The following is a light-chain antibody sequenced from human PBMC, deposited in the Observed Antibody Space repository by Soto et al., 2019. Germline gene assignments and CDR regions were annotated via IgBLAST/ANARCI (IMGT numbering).Light chain of an antibody. CDR2: DAS. V-gene: IGKV3-11*01. J-gene: IGKJ4*01. CDR1: QSVSRY. Sequence: EIVLTQSPSTLSLSPGERATLSCRASQSVSRYLAWYQQKPGQAPRLLIYDASNRATGIPTRFSGSGSGTDFALTLSSLEPEDFAVYYCQQRSNWPFTFGEGTKVEIK. CDR3: QQRSNWPFT.